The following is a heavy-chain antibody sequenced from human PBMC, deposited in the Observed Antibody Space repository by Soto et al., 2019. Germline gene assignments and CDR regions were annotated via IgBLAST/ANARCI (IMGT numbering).Heavy chain of an antibody. CDR1: GGSISSFY. CDR2: IYYSGIT. D-gene: IGHD3-3*01. V-gene: IGHV4-59*01. CDR3: ARVYDFWSGYYWFDP. Sequence: PSETLSLTCTVSGGSISSFYWSWLRQPPGKGLEWIGYIYYSGITDYNPSLKSRVTISVDTSKNQFSLKLSSVTAADTAVYYCARVYDFWSGYYWFDPWGQGTLVTVPQ. J-gene: IGHJ5*02.